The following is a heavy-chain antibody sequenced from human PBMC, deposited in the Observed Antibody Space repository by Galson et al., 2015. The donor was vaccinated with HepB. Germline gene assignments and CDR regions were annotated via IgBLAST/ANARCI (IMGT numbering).Heavy chain of an antibody. CDR3: ARRGHYGSGSGNWHFDL. CDR2: IYPGDSDT. D-gene: IGHD3-10*01. CDR1: GYTFGNYW. Sequence: QSGAEVKEPGASLRISCQGSGYTFGNYWIAWVRQMPGKGLEWMGIIYPGDSDTRYSPSFQGQVTFSNDKSITTTYLQWNSLKASDSAIYYCARRGHYGSGSGNWHFDLWGRGTLVIVSS. J-gene: IGHJ2*01. V-gene: IGHV5-51*01.